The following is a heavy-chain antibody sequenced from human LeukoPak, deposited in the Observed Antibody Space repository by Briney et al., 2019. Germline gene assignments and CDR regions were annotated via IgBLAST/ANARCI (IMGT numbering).Heavy chain of an antibody. CDR3: ARGDYNDFPYWFDP. V-gene: IGHV4-30-4*01. CDR2: IYHSGDT. D-gene: IGHD3-3*01. Sequence: PQTLSLTCTVSGGSISSGEYYWSWIRQPPGKGLEWIGYIYHSGDTYYNRPLKNRITISKDTSKNQFSLRLSSVTAADTAVYYCARGDYNDFPYWFDPWGQGTLVTVSS. CDR1: GGSISSGEYY. J-gene: IGHJ5*02.